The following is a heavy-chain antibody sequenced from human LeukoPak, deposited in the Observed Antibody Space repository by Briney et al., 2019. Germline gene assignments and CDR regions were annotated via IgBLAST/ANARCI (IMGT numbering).Heavy chain of an antibody. Sequence: AGGSLRLSCEVSEFPFSIYAMAWVRQAPGQGLEWVSAIDASGSDTYYTDSVKSRFTISRDNSKNTVYLQMNSLRAEDTAVYYCADYRKPQGLDYWGQGALVTVSS. D-gene: IGHD1-14*01. CDR1: EFPFSIYA. V-gene: IGHV3-23*01. CDR3: ADYRKPQGLDY. J-gene: IGHJ4*02. CDR2: IDASGSDT.